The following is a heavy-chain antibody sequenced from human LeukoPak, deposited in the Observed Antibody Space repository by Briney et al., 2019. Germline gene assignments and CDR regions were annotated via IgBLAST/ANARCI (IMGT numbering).Heavy chain of an antibody. J-gene: IGHJ4*02. D-gene: IGHD3-10*01. CDR1: GYTLTELS. Sequence: ASVKVSCKVSGYTLTELSMHWVRQAPGKGLEWMGGFDPEDGETIYAQKFQGKVTMTEDTSTDTAYMELSSLRSEDTAVYYCATAQEGGFGELFPNWGQGTLVTVSS. CDR2: FDPEDGET. CDR3: ATAQEGGFGELFPN. V-gene: IGHV1-24*01.